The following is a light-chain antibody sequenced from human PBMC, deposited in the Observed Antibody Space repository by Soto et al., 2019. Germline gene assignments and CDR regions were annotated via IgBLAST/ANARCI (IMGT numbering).Light chain of an antibody. CDR2: GAS. J-gene: IGKJ4*01. CDR1: QSVSSSY. CDR3: QQYGSSPPKLT. V-gene: IGKV3-20*01. Sequence: EIVLTQSPGTLSLSPGERATLSCRASQSVSSSYLAWYQQKPGQAPRLLIYGASSRATGIPDRFSGSGSGTDFTLTINRLEPEDFAVYYSQQYGSSPPKLTFGGGTKVEIK.